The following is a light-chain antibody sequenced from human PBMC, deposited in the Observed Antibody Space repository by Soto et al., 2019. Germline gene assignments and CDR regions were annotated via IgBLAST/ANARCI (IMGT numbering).Light chain of an antibody. J-gene: IGLJ1*01. CDR1: SSNIGAGYD. V-gene: IGLV1-40*01. CDR2: GNS. CDR3: VSWDSSLSAYV. Sequence: QSVLTQPPSVSGAPGQRVTISCTGSSSNIGAGYDVHWYQQLPGTAPKLLIYGNSNRPSGVPDRFSGSKSGTSASLAITGLQAEDEADYYCVSWDSSLSAYVFGTGTKGSV.